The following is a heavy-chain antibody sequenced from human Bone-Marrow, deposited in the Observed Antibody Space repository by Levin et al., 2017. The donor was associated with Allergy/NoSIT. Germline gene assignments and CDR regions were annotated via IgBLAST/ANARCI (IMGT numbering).Heavy chain of an antibody. V-gene: IGHV1-2*02. J-gene: IGHJ4*02. Sequence: ASVKVSCKASGYKFNDCYIYWVRQAPGQGLEWMGWIDPKSGDTKYAQRFQGRVSMTRDTSISTAYMEVRSLRSDDTAVYYCARARTEGDDEMDYWGQGTLVTVSS. CDR2: IDPKSGDT. CDR3: ARARTEGDDEMDY. CDR1: GYKFNDCY. D-gene: IGHD3-16*01.